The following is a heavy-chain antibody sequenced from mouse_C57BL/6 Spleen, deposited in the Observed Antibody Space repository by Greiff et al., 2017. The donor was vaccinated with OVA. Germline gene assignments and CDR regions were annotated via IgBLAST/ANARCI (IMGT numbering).Heavy chain of an antibody. V-gene: IGHV7-3*01. Sequence: EVQLVESGGGLVQPGGSLSLSCAASGFTFTDYYMSWVRQPPGKALEWLGFIRNKANGYTTEYSASVKGRFTISRDNSQSILYLQMNALRAEDSATYYCARSTYYYGSSGGFDVWGTGTTVTVSS. CDR2: IRNKANGYTT. D-gene: IGHD1-1*01. CDR1: GFTFTDYY. CDR3: ARSTYYYGSSGGFDV. J-gene: IGHJ1*03.